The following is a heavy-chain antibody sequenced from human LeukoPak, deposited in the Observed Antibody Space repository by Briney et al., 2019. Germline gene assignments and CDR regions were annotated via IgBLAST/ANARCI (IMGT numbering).Heavy chain of an antibody. D-gene: IGHD3-16*01. CDR1: GFAVSNTY. CDR3: ARGDDYGDS. J-gene: IGHJ4*02. Sequence: PGGSLRLSCAASGFAVSNTYMTWVHQAPGKGLEWVSLIYSGGSTYYADSVKGRFTISRDNSKNTLYLQMNSLRADDTAVYYCARGDDYGDSWGQGTLVTVSS. CDR2: IYSGGST. V-gene: IGHV3-53*01.